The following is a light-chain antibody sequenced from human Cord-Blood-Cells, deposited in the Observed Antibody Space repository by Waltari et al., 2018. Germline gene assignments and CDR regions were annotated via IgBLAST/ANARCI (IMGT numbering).Light chain of an antibody. J-gene: IGKJ2*01. CDR3: QQYNNWPYT. CDR1: QSVSSN. Sequence: EIVMTQSPATLSVSPGERVTLSCRASQSVSSNLAWYQQKPGQAPRLLIYGASTRATGIPARFSGSGSGTEFTLTISSLHSEDFAVYYCQQYNNWPYTFGQGTKLEIK. V-gene: IGKV3-15*01. CDR2: GAS.